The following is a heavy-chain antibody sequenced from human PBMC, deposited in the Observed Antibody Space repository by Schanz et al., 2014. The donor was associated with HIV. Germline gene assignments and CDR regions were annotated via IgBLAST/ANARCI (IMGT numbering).Heavy chain of an antibody. J-gene: IGHJ4*02. CDR1: GFSFSSFG. CDR3: ARSSGWRVFDY. V-gene: IGHV3-33*08. CDR2: IWYDGSSK. Sequence: QVQLVASGGGLVKPGGSLRLSCAASGFSFSSFGMHWVRQAPGKGLEWVAVIWYDGSSKYYADSVKGRFTISRDNSKNTLYLQMNSLRAEDTAVYYCARSSGWRVFDYWGQGTLVTVSS. D-gene: IGHD6-19*01.